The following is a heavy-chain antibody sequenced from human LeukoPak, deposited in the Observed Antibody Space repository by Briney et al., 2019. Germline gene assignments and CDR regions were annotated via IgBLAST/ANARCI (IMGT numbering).Heavy chain of an antibody. D-gene: IGHD3-16*02. CDR2: ISSSSSYI. CDR1: GFTFSSYS. J-gene: IGHJ4*02. CDR3: ARELYRPPTHFDY. V-gene: IGHV3-21*04. Sequence: GGSLRLSCAASGFTFSSYSMNWVRQAPGKGLEWVSSISSSSSYIYYADSVKGRFTISRDNAKNSLYLQMNSLRAEDTAVYYCARELYRPPTHFDYWGQGTLVTVSS.